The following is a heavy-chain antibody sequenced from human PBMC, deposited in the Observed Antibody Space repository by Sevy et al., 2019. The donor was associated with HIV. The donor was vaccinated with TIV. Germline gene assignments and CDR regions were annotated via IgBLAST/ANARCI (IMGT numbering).Heavy chain of an antibody. V-gene: IGHV3-74*01. CDR3: VRDQRGPSNAFDM. D-gene: IGHD3-16*01. CDR2: VNDDGTIT. CDR1: GFTFSSYW. J-gene: IGHJ3*02. Sequence: GGSLRRTCAASGFTFSSYWMHWVRQAPGKRLVWVARVNDDGTITYNADSVKGRFTISRDNAKNTLYLQMNSLRVDDTAVYFCVRDQRGPSNAFDMWGQRTLVTVSS.